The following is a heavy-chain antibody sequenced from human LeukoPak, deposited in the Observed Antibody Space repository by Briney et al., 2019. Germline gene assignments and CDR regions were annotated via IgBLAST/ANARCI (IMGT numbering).Heavy chain of an antibody. V-gene: IGHV3-30*02. J-gene: IGHJ4*02. CDR1: GFTFSSYS. D-gene: IGHD1-26*01. CDR3: AKDQYPGGRRSGSSPRDFDY. Sequence: PGGSLRLSCAASGFTFSSYSMSWVRQAPGKGLEWVAFIRYDGSHKYYADSVKGRFTISRDNSKNTLYLQMNSLRAEDTAVYYCAKDQYPGGRRSGSSPRDFDYWGQGTLVTVSS. CDR2: IRYDGSHK.